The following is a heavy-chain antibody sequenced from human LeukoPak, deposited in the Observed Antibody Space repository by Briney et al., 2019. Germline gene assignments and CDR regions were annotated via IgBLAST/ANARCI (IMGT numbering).Heavy chain of an antibody. V-gene: IGHV3-21*01. J-gene: IGHJ3*01. D-gene: IGHD2-2*01. CDR3: ARTEYCSPTSCKYASF. Sequence: PGGSLRLSCAASGFTFSSYNMNWVRQAPGKGLELVSSISSSSGYRNYADSVKGRFTISRDNAKNTLYLQMNSLRAEDTAVYYCARTEYCSPTSCKYASFWGQGTMVTVSS. CDR2: ISSSSGYR. CDR1: GFTFSSYN.